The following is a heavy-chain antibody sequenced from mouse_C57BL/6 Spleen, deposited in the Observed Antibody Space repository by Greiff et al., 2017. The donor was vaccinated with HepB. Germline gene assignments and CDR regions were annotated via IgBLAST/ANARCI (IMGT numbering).Heavy chain of an antibody. CDR3: ARGDYYGSSYWYFDV. CDR2: IYPGSGNT. CDR1: GYTFTDYY. J-gene: IGHJ1*03. V-gene: IGHV1-76*01. D-gene: IGHD1-1*01. Sequence: VQLQQSGAELVRPGASVKLSCKASGYTFTDYYINWVKQRPGQGLEWIARIYPGSGNTYYNEKFKGKATLTAEKSSSTAYMQLSSLTSEDSAVYFCARGDYYGSSYWYFDVWGTGTTVTVSS.